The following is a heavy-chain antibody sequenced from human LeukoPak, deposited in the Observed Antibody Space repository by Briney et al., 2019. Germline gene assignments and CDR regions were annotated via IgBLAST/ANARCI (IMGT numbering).Heavy chain of an antibody. J-gene: IGHJ4*02. Sequence: ASVKVSCKASGYTFTSYGISWVRQAPGQGLEWMGWISAYNGNTNYAQKLQGRVTMTRDTSTSTVYMELSSLRSEDTAVYYCARDQNAGTTVTANFDYWGQGTLVTVSS. D-gene: IGHD4-17*01. CDR2: ISAYNGNT. CDR3: ARDQNAGTTVTANFDY. CDR1: GYTFTSYG. V-gene: IGHV1-18*01.